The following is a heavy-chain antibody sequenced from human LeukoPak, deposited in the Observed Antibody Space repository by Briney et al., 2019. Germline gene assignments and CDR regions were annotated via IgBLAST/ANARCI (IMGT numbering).Heavy chain of an antibody. CDR2: INWNGGST. CDR3: ARGGQQYSFDL. CDR1: GFTFDDYS. J-gene: IGHJ3*01. V-gene: IGHV3-20*04. Sequence: GGSLRLSCAASGFTFDDYSMTWVRQAPGKGLEWVSGINWNGGSTGYADSVKGRFTISRDNAKNSLYLQMNSLRAEDTAVYYCARGGQQYSFDLWGQGTMVTVSS. D-gene: IGHD2/OR15-2a*01.